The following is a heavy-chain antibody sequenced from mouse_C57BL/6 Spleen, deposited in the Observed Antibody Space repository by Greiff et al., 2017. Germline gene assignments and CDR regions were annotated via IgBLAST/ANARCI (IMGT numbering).Heavy chain of an antibody. CDR2: INPSNGGT. D-gene: IGHD2-1*01. CDR3: AREDYGNPYYYAMDY. CDR1: GYTFTGYW. V-gene: IGHV1-53*01. Sequence: VQLQQSGAELMKPGASVKLSCKATGYTFTGYWIEWVKQRPGHGLEWIGNINPSNGGTNYNEKFKSKATLTVDKSSSTAYMQLSSLTSEDSAVYYCAREDYGNPYYYAMDYWGQGTSVTVSS. J-gene: IGHJ4*01.